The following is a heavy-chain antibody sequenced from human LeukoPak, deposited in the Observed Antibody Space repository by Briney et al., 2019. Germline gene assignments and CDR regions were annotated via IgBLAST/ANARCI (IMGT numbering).Heavy chain of an antibody. V-gene: IGHV1-2*02. J-gene: IGHJ4*02. Sequence: GASVKVSCKASSNIFTGYFIHWVRQAPGQGLEWMGGINPKNGGTNPAERFQGRVTMTRDTSLSTAFMELTGLTSDDTAVYFCAREPPYTGHCDITTCDVSRFDLWGQGTLVTVSS. CDR2: INPKNGGT. CDR3: AREPPYTGHCDITTCDVSRFDL. CDR1: SNIFTGYF. D-gene: IGHD2-2*01.